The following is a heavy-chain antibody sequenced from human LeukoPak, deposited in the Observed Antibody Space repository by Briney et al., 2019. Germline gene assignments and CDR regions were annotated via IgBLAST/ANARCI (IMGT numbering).Heavy chain of an antibody. J-gene: IGHJ4*02. CDR2: ISGSGGST. CDR3: AKAPVTTCRGAFCYPFDY. V-gene: IGHV3-23*01. Sequence: QPGGSLRLSCAASGFTFSSYAMSWVRQAPGKGLEWVSAISGSGGSTYYADSVKGRFTISRDSSKNTLFLQMNRLRPEDAAVYYCAKAPVTTCRGAFCYPFDYWGLGTLVTVSS. CDR1: GFTFSSYA. D-gene: IGHD2-15*01.